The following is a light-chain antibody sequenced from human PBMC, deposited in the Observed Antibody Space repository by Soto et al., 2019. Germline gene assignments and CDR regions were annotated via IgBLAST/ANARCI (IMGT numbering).Light chain of an antibody. J-gene: IGLJ2*01. Sequence: QSALTQPASVSGSPGQSITISCTGTSSNVGSYILVSWYQQHPGKAPKLMIYEASKRPSGVSNRFSGSKSGNTASLTISGIQAEDEAAYYCCSYAGSSTYVFGGGTKLTVL. CDR1: SSNVGSYIL. V-gene: IGLV2-23*01. CDR3: CSYAGSSTYV. CDR2: EAS.